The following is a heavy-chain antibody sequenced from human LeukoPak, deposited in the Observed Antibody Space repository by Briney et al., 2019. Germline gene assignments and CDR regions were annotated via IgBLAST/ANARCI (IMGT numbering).Heavy chain of an antibody. CDR2: INWKENFT. Sequence: GGSLRLSCAASGFTFDDYDMSWVRQAPGKGLEWVSGINWKENFTRYADSVKGRFTISRDRSMNSLYLQMDRLRAEDTAVYYCVREVEVVPATMGAYYYYYMDVWGKGTTVTVSS. V-gene: IGHV3-20*04. CDR3: VREVEVVPATMGAYYYYYMDV. J-gene: IGHJ6*03. D-gene: IGHD2-2*01. CDR1: GFTFDDYD.